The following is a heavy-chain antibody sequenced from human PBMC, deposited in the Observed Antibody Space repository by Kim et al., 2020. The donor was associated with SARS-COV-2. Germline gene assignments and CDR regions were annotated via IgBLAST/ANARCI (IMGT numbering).Heavy chain of an antibody. V-gene: IGHV4-34*01. J-gene: IGHJ4*02. CDR1: GGSFSGYY. CDR3: ARGNRLARNFDY. CDR2: INHSGST. D-gene: IGHD6-19*01. Sequence: SETLSLTCAVYGGSFSGYYWSWIRQPPGKGLEWIGEINHSGSTNYNPSLKSRVTISVDTSKNQFSLKLSSVTAADTAVYYCARGNRLARNFDYWGQGTLVTVSS.